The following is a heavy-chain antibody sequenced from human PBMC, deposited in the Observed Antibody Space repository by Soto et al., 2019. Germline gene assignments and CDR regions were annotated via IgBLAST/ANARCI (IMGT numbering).Heavy chain of an antibody. CDR1: GGSVRSDNYY. CDR2: IYNSGST. J-gene: IGHJ4*02. CDR3: AALKRMGAGDY. Sequence: QVQLQESGPGLVKPSETLSLTCTVSGGSVRSDNYYWSWIRQPPGKGLEWIGYIYNSGSTKYNPSLESRVTIPGDTSDNQFSLNLISVTTADTAVYYCAALKRMGAGDYWDQGALVTVSS. V-gene: IGHV4-61*01. D-gene: IGHD3-10*01.